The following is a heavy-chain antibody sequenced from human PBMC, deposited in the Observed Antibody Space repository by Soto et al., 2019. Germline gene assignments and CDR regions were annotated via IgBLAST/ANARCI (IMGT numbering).Heavy chain of an antibody. D-gene: IGHD1-20*01. J-gene: IGHJ5*02. CDR3: ARDAVPYNGRWDWFDP. Sequence: DVQLLESGGGLVQPGGSLRLSCAASGFTFSDYAMNWGRQAPGKGLEWVSSIGGTGGDTYYADSVKGGLTVSRDNSKNILYLQMNSLRAEDTAIYYCARDAVPYNGRWDWFDPWGQGTLVIVSS. V-gene: IGHV3-23*01. CDR2: IGGTGGDT. CDR1: GFTFSDYA.